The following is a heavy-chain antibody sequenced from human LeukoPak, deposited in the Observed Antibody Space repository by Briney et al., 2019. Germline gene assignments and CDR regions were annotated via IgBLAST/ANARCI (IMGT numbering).Heavy chain of an antibody. D-gene: IGHD2-2*01. CDR3: ARLPLIVVVPAANRASDY. CDR2: INPNSGGT. J-gene: IGHJ4*02. V-gene: IGHV1-2*06. Sequence: ASVKVSCKASGYTFTGYYMHWVRQAPGQGLEWMGRINPNSGGTNYAQKFQGRVTMTRDTSISTAYMELSRLRSDDTAVYYCARLPLIVVVPAANRASDYWGQGTLVTVSS. CDR1: GYTFTGYY.